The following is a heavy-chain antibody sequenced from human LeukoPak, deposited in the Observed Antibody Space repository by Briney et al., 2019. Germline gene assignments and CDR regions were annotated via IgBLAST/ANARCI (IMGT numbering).Heavy chain of an antibody. D-gene: IGHD3-22*01. CDR1: GFTFSSYE. J-gene: IGHJ3*02. Sequence: GESLRLSCAASGFTFSSYEMNWVRQAPGKGLEWVSYSSPSGSTIYYADSLKGRFTISRDNAKNSLYLQMNSLRVDDTAVYYCASSYFYYTSGYSDAFDIWGQGTMVTVSS. CDR3: ASSYFYYTSGYSDAFDI. V-gene: IGHV3-48*03. CDR2: SSPSGSTI.